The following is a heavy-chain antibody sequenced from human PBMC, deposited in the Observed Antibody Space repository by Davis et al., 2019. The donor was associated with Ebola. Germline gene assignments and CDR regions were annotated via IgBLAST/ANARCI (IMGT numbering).Heavy chain of an antibody. Sequence: PGGSLRLSCAASGFTVSSNYMSWVRQAPGKGLEWVSVIYSGGSTYYADSVKGRFTISRDNSKNTLYLQMNSLRAEDTAVYYCVCSSTRNQRRPVDYWGQGTLVTVSS. D-gene: IGHD2-2*01. V-gene: IGHV3-66*02. CDR3: VCSSTRNQRRPVDY. J-gene: IGHJ4*02. CDR1: GFTVSSNY. CDR2: IYSGGST.